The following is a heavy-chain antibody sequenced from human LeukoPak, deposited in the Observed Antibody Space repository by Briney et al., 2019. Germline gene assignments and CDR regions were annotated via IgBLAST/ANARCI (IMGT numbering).Heavy chain of an antibody. V-gene: IGHV6-1*01. J-gene: IGHJ4*02. Sequence: SQTLSLTCAISGDSVSSNSAAWNWIRQSPSRGLEWLGRTYYRSKWYNDYAVSVKSRITINPDTSKNQFSLQLNSVTPEDTAVYYCARASSSGWYRESGEFDYWGQGTLVTVSS. CDR2: TYYRSKWYN. CDR3: ARASSSGWYRESGEFDY. D-gene: IGHD6-19*01. CDR1: GDSVSSNSAA.